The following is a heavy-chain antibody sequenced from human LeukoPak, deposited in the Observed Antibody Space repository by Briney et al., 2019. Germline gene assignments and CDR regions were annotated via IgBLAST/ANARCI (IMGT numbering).Heavy chain of an antibody. CDR1: GYTFTGSY. V-gene: IGHV1-2*02. CDR2: INPNSGGT. J-gene: IGHJ4*02. CDR3: ARASCNDY. D-gene: IGHD3-16*02. Sequence: ASVKVSCKASGYTFTGSYMHWVRQAPGQGLEWMGWINPNSGGTNYAQNFQGRVTMTRDTSISTAYMELSSLRSDDTAVYYCARASCNDYWGQGTLVTVSS.